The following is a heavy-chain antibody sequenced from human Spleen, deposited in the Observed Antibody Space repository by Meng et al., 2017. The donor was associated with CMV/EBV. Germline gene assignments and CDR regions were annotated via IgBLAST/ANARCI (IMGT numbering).Heavy chain of an antibody. D-gene: IGHD2-2*01. CDR1: GFTVSSNY. CDR2: ISSNGGST. J-gene: IGHJ6*02. Sequence: SGFTVSSNYMSWVRQPPGKGLEYVSAISSNGGSTYYADSVKGRFTISRDNSKNTLYLQMGSLRAEDTAVYYCAKDPVPAGIDYGMDVWGQGTLVTVSS. CDR3: AKDPVPAGIDYGMDV. V-gene: IGHV3-64*02.